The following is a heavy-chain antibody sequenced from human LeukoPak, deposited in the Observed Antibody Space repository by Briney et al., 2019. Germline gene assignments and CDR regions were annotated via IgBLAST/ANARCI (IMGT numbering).Heavy chain of an antibody. Sequence: ASVKVSCKASGYTFTSYDINWVRQATGQGLEWMGWMNPNSGNTGYAQKFQGRVTMTRNTSISTAYMELSSLRSEDTAVYYCARAGFRRWLQLRGLAFDIWGQGTMVTVSS. V-gene: IGHV1-8*01. J-gene: IGHJ3*02. D-gene: IGHD5-24*01. CDR3: ARAGFRRWLQLRGLAFDI. CDR1: GYTFTSYD. CDR2: MNPNSGNT.